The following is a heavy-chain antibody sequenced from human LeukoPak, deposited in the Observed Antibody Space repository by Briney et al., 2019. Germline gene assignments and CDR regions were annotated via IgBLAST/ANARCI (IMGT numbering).Heavy chain of an antibody. D-gene: IGHD3-3*01. CDR1: GGSFSGYY. Sequence: SETLSLTCAVYGGSFSGYYWSWIRQPPGKGLEWIGEINHSGSTNYNPSLTSRVTISVDTSKNQFSLKLSSVTAADTAVYYCARLNNYDFWSGPLWGQNWFDPWGQGTLVTVSS. CDR2: INHSGST. V-gene: IGHV4-34*01. J-gene: IGHJ5*02. CDR3: ARLNNYDFWSGPLWGQNWFDP.